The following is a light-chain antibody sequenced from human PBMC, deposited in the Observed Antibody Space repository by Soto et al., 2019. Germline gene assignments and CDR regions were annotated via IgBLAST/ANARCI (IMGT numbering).Light chain of an antibody. Sequence: EFSWTNSQAPLSLSPGERAPLSGRARENVRPFVDWYQQKPGQAPRLLIYGASNRATGIPARFSGSGSGTDFTLTISNLEPEDFAVYYCQQHSHWPPWTFGQGTRVEIQ. CDR3: QQHSHWPPWT. V-gene: IGKV3-11*01. CDR1: ENVRPF. CDR2: GAS. J-gene: IGKJ1*01.